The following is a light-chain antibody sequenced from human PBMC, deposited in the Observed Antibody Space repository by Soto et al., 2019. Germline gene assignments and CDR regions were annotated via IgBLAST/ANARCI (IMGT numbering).Light chain of an antibody. CDR2: DVS. CDR1: FSDINTYNF. CDR3: CIYTGTSWV. Sequence: QSALTQHASVSGSPGQSITISCTGTFSDINTYNFVSWFRQHPGKAPKLMIYDVSSRPSGVSDRFSGSKSGKTASLTISGIQAEDEADYYSCIYTGTSWVFVGGTQLTVL. V-gene: IGLV2-14*01. J-gene: IGLJ3*02.